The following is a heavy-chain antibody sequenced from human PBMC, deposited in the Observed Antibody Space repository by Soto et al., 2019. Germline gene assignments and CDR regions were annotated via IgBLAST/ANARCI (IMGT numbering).Heavy chain of an antibody. D-gene: IGHD3-16*01. V-gene: IGHV1-18*01. Sequence: QVHLVQSGAEVKKPGASVKVSCKASGYTFTSYGITWVRQAPGQGLEWMGWISAHNGNTDYAQKLQGRVIVTRDTSPSHTHMGAGSLVSYGPAVYYRSRGGDGDYWGQGALVTVSS. CDR1: GYTFTSYG. J-gene: IGHJ4*02. CDR2: ISAHNGNT. CDR3: SRGGDGDY.